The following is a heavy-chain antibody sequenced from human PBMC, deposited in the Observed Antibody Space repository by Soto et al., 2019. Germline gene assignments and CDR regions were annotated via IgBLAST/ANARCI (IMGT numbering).Heavy chain of an antibody. CDR3: ARVVPGAEAWFGP. Sequence: VSVKVSCKTSGYTFSNYGITWVRQAPGQPLEWLGWISLYSDGTNYAQKFQGRVSMTTDTSTATAYMELRSLRSDDTAVYYCARVVPGAEAWFGPWGQRTLVTVSS. CDR1: GYTFSNYG. V-gene: IGHV1-18*01. CDR2: ISLYSDGT. D-gene: IGHD2-2*01. J-gene: IGHJ5*02.